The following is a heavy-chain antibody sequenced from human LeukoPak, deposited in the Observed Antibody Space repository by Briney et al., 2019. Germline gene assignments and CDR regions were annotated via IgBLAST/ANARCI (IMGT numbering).Heavy chain of an antibody. V-gene: IGHV3-48*01. J-gene: IGHJ4*02. CDR1: GFIFRTYS. CDR2: ISSSSSTI. Sequence: PGGSLRLSCAASGFIFRTYSMNWVRQAPGKGLEWVSDISSSSSTIYYADSVKGRFTISRDNAKGSLYLQMNSLRAEDTAVYYCARDAEYSSSRFLDYWGQGTLVTVSS. CDR3: ARDAEYSSSRFLDY. D-gene: IGHD6-6*01.